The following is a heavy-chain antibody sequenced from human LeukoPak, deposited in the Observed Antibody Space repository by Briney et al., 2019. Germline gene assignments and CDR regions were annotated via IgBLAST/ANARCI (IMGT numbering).Heavy chain of an antibody. J-gene: IGHJ4*02. Sequence: SETLSLTCAVSDYSISGGYYWGWIRQPPGKGLEWIGSFYHSGSTYYSPSLKSRATISVDTSKNQFSLKLTSVTAADTAVYYCARSRGFWSGSDYWGQGTLVTVSS. CDR1: DYSISGGYY. D-gene: IGHD3-3*01. CDR3: ARSRGFWSGSDY. V-gene: IGHV4-38-2*01. CDR2: FYHSGST.